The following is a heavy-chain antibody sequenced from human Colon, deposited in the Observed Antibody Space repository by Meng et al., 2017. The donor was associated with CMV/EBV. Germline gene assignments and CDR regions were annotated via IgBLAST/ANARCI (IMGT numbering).Heavy chain of an antibody. J-gene: IGHJ4*02. V-gene: IGHV3-21*01. CDR1: GFTFSSYS. CDR3: ARDDGSVVPSSAY. D-gene: IGHD2-2*01. Sequence: GGSLKISCAASGFTFSSYSMNWVRQAPGKGLEWVSSISSSSSYIYYADSVKGRFTISRDNAKNSLYLQMNSLRAEDTAVYYCARDDGSVVPSSAYWGQGTLVTVSS. CDR2: ISSSSSYI.